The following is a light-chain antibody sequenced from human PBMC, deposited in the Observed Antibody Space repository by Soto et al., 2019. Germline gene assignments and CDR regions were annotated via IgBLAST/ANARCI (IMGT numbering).Light chain of an antibody. CDR1: QTVSSNN. CDR3: QQYGNSPFT. Sequence: DIVLTQSPGTLSLSPGERATLSCRASQTVSSNNLAWYQQKRGQAPRLLIYGASSRAAAIPDRFKVSGAGIDFTLIISSLAPEDFAVYYCQQYGNSPFTFGPGTAVDIK. V-gene: IGKV3-20*01. J-gene: IGKJ3*01. CDR2: GAS.